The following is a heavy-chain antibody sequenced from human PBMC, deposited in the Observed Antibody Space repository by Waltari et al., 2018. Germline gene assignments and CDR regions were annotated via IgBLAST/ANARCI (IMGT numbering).Heavy chain of an antibody. D-gene: IGHD3-3*01. J-gene: IGHJ6*02. CDR2: IKPDGSDQ. Sequence: EVHLVESGGDLVQPGGSLRLSCAASGFTFSSIWMTWVRQAPGMGPEWVSIIKPDGSDQYYVDSVKGRFTISRDNAKNSLYLQLNSLRAEDTAVYYCVRDFWSRSYNHHGLDVWGRGTTVTVSS. CDR3: VRDFWSRSYNHHGLDV. CDR1: GFTFSSIW. V-gene: IGHV3-7*01.